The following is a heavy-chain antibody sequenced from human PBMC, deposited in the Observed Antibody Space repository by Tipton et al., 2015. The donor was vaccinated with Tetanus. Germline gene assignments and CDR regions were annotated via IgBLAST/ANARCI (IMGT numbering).Heavy chain of an antibody. V-gene: IGHV4-39*01. CDR2: IYKSGNT. CDR3: ARRPDGLDM. D-gene: IGHD4-17*01. Sequence: TLSLTCTVSGGSITLSNFYWGWIRQTPGKGLEWIGSIYKSGNTYYNPTLKSRATISADSSKNQFSLKMRSVTAADTGQYYCARRPDGLDMWGQGTMVTVSS. J-gene: IGHJ3*02. CDR1: GGSITLSNFY.